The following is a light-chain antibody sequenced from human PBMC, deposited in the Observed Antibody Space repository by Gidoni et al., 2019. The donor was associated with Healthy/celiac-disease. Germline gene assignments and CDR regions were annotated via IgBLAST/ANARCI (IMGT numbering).Light chain of an antibody. CDR3: QQSYSTPLWT. J-gene: IGKJ1*01. CDR2: AAS. Sequence: DRVTITCRASQSISSYLNWYQQKPGKAPKLLIYAASSLQSGVPSRFSGSGSGTDFSLTISSLQPEEFATYYCQQSYSTPLWTFGQGTKVEIK. V-gene: IGKV1-39*01. CDR1: QSISSY.